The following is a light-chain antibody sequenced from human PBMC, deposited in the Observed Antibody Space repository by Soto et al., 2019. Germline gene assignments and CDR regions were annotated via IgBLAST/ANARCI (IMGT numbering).Light chain of an antibody. CDR2: KAS. V-gene: IGKV1-5*03. J-gene: IGKJ1*01. CDR1: QSISNW. Sequence: DIPMTQSPSTLSASVGDRVTITCRASQSISNWLAWLQQKPGKAPKLLIYKASSLESGVPSRFSGSGSGTEFTLTISNLQPDDFATYYCQQYNSYRAFGQGTRVEIK. CDR3: QQYNSYRA.